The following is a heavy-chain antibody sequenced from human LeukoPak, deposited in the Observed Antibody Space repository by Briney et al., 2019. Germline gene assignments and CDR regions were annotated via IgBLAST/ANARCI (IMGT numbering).Heavy chain of an antibody. CDR2: IYHTGET. Sequence: SETLPLTCTVSGGPINNYYWTWIRQSPGKGLEYIGYIYHTGETDYNPSLKSRVTISLDSSKKQFSLKMTSMTAADTAVYYCARDALTCTTTACSDYLDFWGQGTPVTVSS. J-gene: IGHJ4*02. V-gene: IGHV4-59*12. CDR3: ARDALTCTTTACSDYLDF. CDR1: GGPINNYY. D-gene: IGHD1-14*01.